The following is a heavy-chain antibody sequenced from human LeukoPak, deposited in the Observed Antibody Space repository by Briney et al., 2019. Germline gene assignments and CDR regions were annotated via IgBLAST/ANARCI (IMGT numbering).Heavy chain of an antibody. J-gene: IGHJ5*02. Sequence: GGSLRLSCAASGFTFSSYAMHWVRQAPGKGLEWVAVISYDGSNKYYADSVKGRFTISRDNSKNTLYLQMNSLRAEDTAVYYCARDFGYNWNYHWFDPWGQGTLVTVSS. V-gene: IGHV3-30*01. CDR2: ISYDGSNK. CDR1: GFTFSSYA. CDR3: ARDFGYNWNYHWFDP. D-gene: IGHD1-7*01.